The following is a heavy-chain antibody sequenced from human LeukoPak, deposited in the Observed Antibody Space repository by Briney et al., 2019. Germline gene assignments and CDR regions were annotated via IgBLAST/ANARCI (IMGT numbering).Heavy chain of an antibody. CDR2: IYYSGCT. CDR1: GGSISSYY. V-gene: IGHV4-59*08. J-gene: IGHJ4*02. D-gene: IGHD3-22*01. CDR3: ARRDGSSGYFRTGPFDY. Sequence: PSETLSLTCTVSGGSISSYYWSWIRQPPGKGLEWIGYIYYSGCTNYNPSLKSRVTISVDTSKNQFSLKLSSVTAADTAVYYCARRDGSSGYFRTGPFDYWGQGALVTVSS.